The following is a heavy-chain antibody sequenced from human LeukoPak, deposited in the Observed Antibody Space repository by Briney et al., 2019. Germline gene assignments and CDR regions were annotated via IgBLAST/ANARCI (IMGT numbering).Heavy chain of an antibody. Sequence: SETLSLTCAVYGGSFSGYYWSWIRQPPGKGLEWIGEINHSGSTNYNPSLKSRVTISVDTSKNQFSLKLSSVTAADTAVYYCARGGVRYSGYYYYYYYGMDVWGQGTTVTVSS. CDR1: GGSFSGYY. CDR2: INHSGST. J-gene: IGHJ6*02. D-gene: IGHD5-12*01. V-gene: IGHV4-34*01. CDR3: ARGGVRYSGYYYYYYYGMDV.